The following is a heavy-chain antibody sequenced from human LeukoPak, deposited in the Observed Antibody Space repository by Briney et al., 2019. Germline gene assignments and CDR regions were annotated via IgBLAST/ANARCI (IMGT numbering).Heavy chain of an antibody. D-gene: IGHD1-26*01. J-gene: IGHJ3*02. CDR2: ISSSSSTI. CDR3: ARDRWELLAFDI. Sequence: PGGSLRLSCAASGFTFSSYSMNWVRQAPGKGLEWVSYISSSSSTIYCADSVKGRFTISRDNAKNSLYLQMNSLRAEDTAVYYCARDRWELLAFDIWGQGTMVTVSS. CDR1: GFTFSSYS. V-gene: IGHV3-48*01.